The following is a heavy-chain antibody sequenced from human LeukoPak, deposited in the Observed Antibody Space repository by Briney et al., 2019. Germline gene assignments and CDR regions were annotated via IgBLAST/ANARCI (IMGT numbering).Heavy chain of an antibody. CDR2: IRSKAYGGTT. D-gene: IGHD3-22*01. CDR3: TSFYYFDSSGSPFDY. V-gene: IGHV3-49*03. CDR1: GXTFGDYA. Sequence: GGSLRLSCTASGXTFGDYALNWFRQAPGKGLEWVGFIRSKAYGGTTEYAASVKGRFIISRDDSKSIAYLQMNSLNTEDTAVYYCTSFYYFDSSGSPFDYWGQGTLVTVSS. J-gene: IGHJ4*02.